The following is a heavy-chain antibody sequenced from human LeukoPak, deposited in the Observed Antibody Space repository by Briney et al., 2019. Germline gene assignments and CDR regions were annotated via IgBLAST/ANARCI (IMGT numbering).Heavy chain of an antibody. CDR3: ARDVDIVTTTIFDY. J-gene: IGHJ4*02. Sequence: ASVKVSCKASGYTFTSYGISWVRQAPGQGLEWMGWISAYNDNTNYAQKFQDRVTMTTDTSTSTAYMELRSLRSDDTAVYYCARDVDIVTTTIFDYWGQGTLVTVSS. CDR2: ISAYNDNT. D-gene: IGHD5-12*01. V-gene: IGHV1-18*01. CDR1: GYTFTSYG.